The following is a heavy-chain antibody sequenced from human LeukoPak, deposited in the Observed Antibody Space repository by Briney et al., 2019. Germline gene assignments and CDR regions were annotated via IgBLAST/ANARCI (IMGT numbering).Heavy chain of an antibody. J-gene: IGHJ6*02. CDR2: ISAYNGNT. Sequence: ASVKVSCKASGGTFYNYAISWVRQAPGQGLEWMGWISAYNGNTNYAQKLQGRVTITTDTSTSTAYMELRSLRSDDTAVYYCARDPVHARELLIYYYYGMDVWGPGTTVTASS. D-gene: IGHD1-26*01. CDR1: GGTFYNYA. CDR3: ARDPVHARELLIYYYYGMDV. V-gene: IGHV1-18*01.